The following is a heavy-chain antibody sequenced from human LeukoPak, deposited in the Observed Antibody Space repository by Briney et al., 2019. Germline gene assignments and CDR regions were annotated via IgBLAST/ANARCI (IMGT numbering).Heavy chain of an antibody. Sequence: SETLSLTCAVYGGSFSGYYWSWIRQPPGKGLEWIGEINHSGSTNYNPSLKSRVTISVDTSKNQFSLKLSSVTAADTAVYYCARHLLFGWFDPWGQGTLVTVSS. CDR2: INHSGST. V-gene: IGHV4-34*01. J-gene: IGHJ5*02. CDR3: ARHLLFGWFDP. D-gene: IGHD3-16*01. CDR1: GGSFSGYY.